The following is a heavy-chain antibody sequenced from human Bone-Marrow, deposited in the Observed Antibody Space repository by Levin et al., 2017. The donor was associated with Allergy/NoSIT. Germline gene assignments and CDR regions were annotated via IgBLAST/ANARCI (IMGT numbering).Heavy chain of an antibody. CDR2: IYYSGST. D-gene: IGHD2-15*01. CDR3: ARVVGYCSGGSCYSGGLIDY. V-gene: IGHV4-39*07. Sequence: PSETLSLTCTVSGGSISSSSYYWGWIRQPPGKGLEWIGSIYYSGSTYYNPSLKSRVTISVDTSKNQFSLKLSSVTAADTAVYYCARVVGYCSGGSCYSGGLIDYWGQGTLVTVSS. J-gene: IGHJ4*02. CDR1: GGSISSSSYY.